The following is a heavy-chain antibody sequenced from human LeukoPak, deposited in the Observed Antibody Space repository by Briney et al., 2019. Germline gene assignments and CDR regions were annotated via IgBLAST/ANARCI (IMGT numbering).Heavy chain of an antibody. D-gene: IGHD3-22*01. V-gene: IGHV3-7*01. CDR3: ARRTHYYDSSGYSTYYFDY. CDR2: IKHVGSEK. CDR1: GFTFSSYW. Sequence: PGGSLRLSCAASGFTFSSYWMSWVCQAPGKGLEWVANIKHVGSEKYYVDSVKGRFTISRDNAKNSLYLQMNSLRAEDTAVYYCARRTHYYDSSGYSTYYFDYWGLGTLVTVSS. J-gene: IGHJ4*02.